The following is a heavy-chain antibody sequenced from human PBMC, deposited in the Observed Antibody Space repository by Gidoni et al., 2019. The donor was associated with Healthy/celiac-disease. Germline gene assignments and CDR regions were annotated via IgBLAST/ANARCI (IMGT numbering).Heavy chain of an antibody. CDR3: ARVVDGAGHDAFDI. CDR1: GYSISSGYY. V-gene: IGHV4-38-2*01. D-gene: IGHD6-19*01. Sequence: QVQLQESGPGLVKPSETLSLTCAVSGYSISSGYYWGWIRQPPGKGLEWIGSIYHSGSTYYNPSLKSRVTISVDTSKNQFSLKLSSVTAADTAVYYCARVVDGAGHDAFDIWGQGTMVTVSS. CDR2: IYHSGST. J-gene: IGHJ3*02.